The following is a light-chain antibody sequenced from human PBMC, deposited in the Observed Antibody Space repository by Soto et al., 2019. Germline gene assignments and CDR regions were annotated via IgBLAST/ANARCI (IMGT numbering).Light chain of an antibody. CDR1: QSVSSN. Sequence: EIVMTQSPATLSVSPGERATLSCRASQSVSSNLAWYQQKPGQAPRLLIYGASTRATGIPARFSGSGSGTEFTLTISYLQSEDFGTYYCQQFFNYPRTFGQGTKVDIK. CDR2: GAS. CDR3: QQFFNYPRT. J-gene: IGKJ1*01. V-gene: IGKV3-15*01.